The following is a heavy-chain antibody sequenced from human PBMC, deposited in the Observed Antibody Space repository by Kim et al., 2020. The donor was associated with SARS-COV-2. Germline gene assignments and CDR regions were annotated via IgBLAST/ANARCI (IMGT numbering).Heavy chain of an antibody. CDR1: GFTFSSYA. V-gene: IGHV3-23*01. J-gene: IGHJ4*02. D-gene: IGHD5-12*01. CDR2: ISGSGGST. CDR3: AKVSVAYSGYDSAYFDY. Sequence: GGSLRLSCAASGFTFSSYAMSWVRQAPGKGLEWVSAISGSGGSTYYADSVKGRFTISRDNSKNTLYLQMNSLRAEDTAVYYCAKVSVAYSGYDSAYFDYWGQGTLVTVSS.